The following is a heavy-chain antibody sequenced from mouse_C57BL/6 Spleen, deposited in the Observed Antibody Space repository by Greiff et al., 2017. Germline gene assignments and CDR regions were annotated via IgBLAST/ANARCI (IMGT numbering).Heavy chain of an antibody. V-gene: IGHV1-55*01. J-gene: IGHJ4*01. Sequence: QVQLQQPGAELVKPGASVKMSCKASGYTFTSYWITWVKQRPGQGLEWIGDIYPGSGSTNYNEKFKSKATLTVDTSSSTAYMQLSSLTSADSAVYYCARRGNYYSNYDAMDYWGQGTSVTVSS. CDR1: GYTFTSYW. CDR3: ARRGNYYSNYDAMDY. D-gene: IGHD2-5*01. CDR2: IYPGSGST.